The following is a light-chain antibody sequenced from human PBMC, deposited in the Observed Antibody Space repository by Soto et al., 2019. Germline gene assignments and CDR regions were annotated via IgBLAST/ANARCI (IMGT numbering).Light chain of an antibody. CDR2: NAS. Sequence: IQMTQSPSTLSASVGDRVTITCRASQSISIWLAWYQQKPGKAPKLLIYNASSLESEVPSRFSGSGSGTKFTLTINSLQPDDSATYYCQQYNSDSTFGQGTKVEIK. V-gene: IGKV1-5*03. J-gene: IGKJ1*01. CDR3: QQYNSDST. CDR1: QSISIW.